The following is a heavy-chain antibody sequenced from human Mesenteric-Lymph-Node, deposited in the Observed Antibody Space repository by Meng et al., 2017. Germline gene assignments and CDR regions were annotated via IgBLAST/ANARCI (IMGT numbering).Heavy chain of an antibody. D-gene: IGHD4-17*01. CDR2: ISYDGRNK. V-gene: IGHV3-30*04. J-gene: IGHJ3*02. Sequence: VRVVGSGGDLVQPGGSLRLSCAASGFTFSSYAMHWVRQAPGKGLEWVAVISYDGRNKYYADSVKGRFTISRDNSKNTLYLQMNSLRAEDTAVYYCARDYGDYIGNAFDIWGQGTMVTVSS. CDR1: GFTFSSYA. CDR3: ARDYGDYIGNAFDI.